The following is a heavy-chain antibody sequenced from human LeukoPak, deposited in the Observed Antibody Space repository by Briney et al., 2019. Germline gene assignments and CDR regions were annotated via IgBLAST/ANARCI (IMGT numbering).Heavy chain of an antibody. D-gene: IGHD3-22*01. CDR2: IWYDGSNK. CDR1: GFTFSSCG. CDR3: ALLSSSGKDLW. V-gene: IGHV3-33*08. J-gene: IGHJ4*02. Sequence: GGSLRLSCAASGFTFSSCGMHWVRQAPGKGLEWVAVIWYDGSNKYYADSVKGRFTISRDNSKNTLYLQMNSLRAEDTAVYYCALLSSSGKDLWWGQGTLVTVSS.